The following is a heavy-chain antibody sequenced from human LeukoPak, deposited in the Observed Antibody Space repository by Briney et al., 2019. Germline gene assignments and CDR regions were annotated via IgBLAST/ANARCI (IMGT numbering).Heavy chain of an antibody. V-gene: IGHV3-74*01. J-gene: IGHJ4*02. CDR1: GFTFSSCW. CDR2: INSDGSST. Sequence: GGSLRLSCGASGFTFSSCWMHWVRQVPGEGLVWVSRINSDGSSTNYADSVKGRFTISRDNAKNTLYLQMNSLRAGDTAVYYCVRWDILTDGGDSWGQGTLVTVSS. D-gene: IGHD3-9*01. CDR3: VRWDILTDGGDS.